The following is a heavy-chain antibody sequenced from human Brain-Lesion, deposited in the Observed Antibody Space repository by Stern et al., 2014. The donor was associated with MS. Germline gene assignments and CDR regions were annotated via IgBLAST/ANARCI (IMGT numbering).Heavy chain of an antibody. CDR3: AKDKKDSSGWNLYFYGMDV. CDR2: LWVDGTNK. J-gene: IGHJ6*02. CDR1: GFTFSSYG. Sequence: VQLVESGGGVVQPGRALRLSCAVSGFTFSSYGMNWVRQAPGKGLEGGAGLWVDGTNKNYIESVKGRFTISRDNSKNTLSLQMISLRAEDTAVYYCAKDKKDSSGWNLYFYGMDVWGQGTTVIVSS. D-gene: IGHD6-19*01. V-gene: IGHV3-33*06.